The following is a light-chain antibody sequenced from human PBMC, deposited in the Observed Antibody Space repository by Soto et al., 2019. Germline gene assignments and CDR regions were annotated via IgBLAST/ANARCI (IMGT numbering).Light chain of an antibody. CDR2: DVT. CDR3: SSYTSTFTLV. Sequence: QSALTQPASVSGSPGQSITISCTGSSSDVGGYKYVSWYQQHPGKAPKLMIYDVTNRPSGVSNRFSGSKSGNTASLTISGLQADYEADYYCSSYTSTFTLVFGGGTKLTVL. V-gene: IGLV2-14*01. J-gene: IGLJ2*01. CDR1: SSDVGGYKY.